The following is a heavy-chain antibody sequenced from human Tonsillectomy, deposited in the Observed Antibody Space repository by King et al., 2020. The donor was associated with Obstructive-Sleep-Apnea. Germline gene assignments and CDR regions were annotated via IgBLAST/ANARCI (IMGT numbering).Heavy chain of an antibody. CDR3: ARDCSSTSCSWGY. V-gene: IGHV3-7*01. Sequence: VQLVESGGGLVQPGGSLRLSCAASGFTFSSYWMSWVRQAPGKGLEWVANIKQDGSEKYYVDSVRGRFTISRDNAKNSLYLQMNSLRAEETAVYYWARDCSSTSCSWGYWGQGTLVTVSS. CDR1: GFTFSSYW. CDR2: IKQDGSEK. D-gene: IGHD2-2*01. J-gene: IGHJ4*02.